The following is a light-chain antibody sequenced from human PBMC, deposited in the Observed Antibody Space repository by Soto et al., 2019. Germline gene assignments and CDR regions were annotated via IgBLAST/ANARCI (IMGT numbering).Light chain of an antibody. J-gene: IGKJ4*01. CDR1: QSLVTN. CDR2: GIS. Sequence: EIVMTQSPVTLSVSPGERVTLSCRASQSLVTNLAWYQQKPGQTPRLVIYGISARASGIPGRFSGSGFGTDFTLTISSLQPEDSAVYYCQQYLDWPLTFGGGTKVEI. CDR3: QQYLDWPLT. V-gene: IGKV3-15*01.